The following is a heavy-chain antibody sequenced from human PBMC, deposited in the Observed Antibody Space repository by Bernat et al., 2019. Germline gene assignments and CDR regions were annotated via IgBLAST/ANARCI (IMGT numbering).Heavy chain of an antibody. CDR2: IRSDGTNR. Sequence: QAHLVESGGGVVQPGRSLRLSCEASGFTFSQSGMHWVRQAPGKWLEWVAVIRSDGTNRFYGDSVKGRFTISRDNSKNTLYLQMDSLRAEDTAVYFCARAVDSTMFTYSYFGMDVWGQGTTVTVSS. D-gene: IGHD3-10*02. V-gene: IGHV3-33*01. J-gene: IGHJ6*02. CDR1: GFTFSQSG. CDR3: ARAVDSTMFTYSYFGMDV.